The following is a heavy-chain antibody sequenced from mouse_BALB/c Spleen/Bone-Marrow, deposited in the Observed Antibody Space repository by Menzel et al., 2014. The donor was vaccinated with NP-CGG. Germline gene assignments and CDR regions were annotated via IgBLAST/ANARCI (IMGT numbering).Heavy chain of an antibody. V-gene: IGHV5-9-1*01. CDR2: ISSGGNYT. J-gene: IGHJ2*01. CDR3: ARPNTDYFDY. D-gene: IGHD5-1-1*01. Sequence: EVKLVESGGGLVKPGGSLKLSCAASGFTFSSYAMSRIRQTPEKRLEWVATISSGGNYTYYPDSVKGRFTISRDNAKNTLYLQMSSLRSEDTAMYYCARPNTDYFDYWGQGTTLTVSS. CDR1: GFTFSSYA.